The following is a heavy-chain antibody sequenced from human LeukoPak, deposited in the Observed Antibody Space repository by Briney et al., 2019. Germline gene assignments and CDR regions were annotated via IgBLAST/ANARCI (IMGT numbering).Heavy chain of an antibody. D-gene: IGHD2-15*01. CDR3: ALHRCGGGSCYSNFNY. V-gene: IGHV3-23*01. J-gene: IGHJ4*02. CDR1: RFTFSSST. CDR2: ISIGGGST. Sequence: PGGSLRLSCEASRFTFSSSTMSGVRQAPGKGLEWVSTISIGGGSTYYVDSVKGRFTISRDNSKNTLYLQMNSLRVEDTAVYYCALHRCGGGSCYSNFNYWGQGTLVTVSS.